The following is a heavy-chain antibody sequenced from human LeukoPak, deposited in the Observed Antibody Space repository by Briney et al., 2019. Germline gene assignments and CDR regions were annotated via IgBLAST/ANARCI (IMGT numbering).Heavy chain of an antibody. V-gene: IGHV3-7*01. CDR1: GFTFSTYW. D-gene: IGHD3-22*01. J-gene: IGHJ3*02. CDR3: ARHRLHRIYYDSSDFYHDAFDI. Sequence: GGSLRLSCAASGFTFSTYWMNWFRQTPGKGLEWVAKIKADGGEKDHVASVKGRFTISRDNAKNSLYLQMNSLRVEDTAVYYCARHRLHRIYYDSSDFYHDAFDIWGRGTMVTVSS. CDR2: IKADGGEK.